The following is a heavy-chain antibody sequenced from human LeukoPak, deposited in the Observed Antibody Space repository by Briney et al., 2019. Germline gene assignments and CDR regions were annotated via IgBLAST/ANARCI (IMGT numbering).Heavy chain of an antibody. CDR3: AKVPSITMIVVVFDY. CDR2: ISGSGSTT. D-gene: IGHD3-22*01. Sequence: PGGSLRLSCAASGFTFSSYAMTWVRQAPGKGLEWVSAISGSGSTTYYADSVKGRFTISRDNSKNTLYLQMSSLRAEDTAVYYCAKVPSITMIVVVFDYWGQGTLVTVSS. J-gene: IGHJ4*02. CDR1: GFTFSSYA. V-gene: IGHV3-23*01.